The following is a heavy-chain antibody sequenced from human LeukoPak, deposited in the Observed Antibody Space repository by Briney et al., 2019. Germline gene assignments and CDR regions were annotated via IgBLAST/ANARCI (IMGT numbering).Heavy chain of an antibody. CDR3: ARHIRLGGWFGP. CDR1: GGFISGHY. Sequence: PSETLSLTCTVSGGFISGHYWRWIRQPPGKGLEWIGYIYYNGDTNYNPSVKSRVTISLDKSKNYFSLKLTSVTAADTAIYYCARHIRLGGWFGPWGQGTLVTVSS. J-gene: IGHJ5*02. V-gene: IGHV4-59*08. CDR2: IYYNGDT. D-gene: IGHD3-16*01.